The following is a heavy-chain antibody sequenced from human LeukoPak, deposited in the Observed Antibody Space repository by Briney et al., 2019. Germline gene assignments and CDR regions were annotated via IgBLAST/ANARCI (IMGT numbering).Heavy chain of an antibody. Sequence: ASVKVSCKASGYTFTSYGISWVRQAPGQGLEWMGWISAYNGNTNYAQKLQGRVTMTTDTSTSTAYMELRSLRSDDTAVYYCARKGFRDYEILTGFHYYYYGMDVWGQGTTVTVSS. CDR1: GYTFTSYG. CDR3: ARKGFRDYEILTGFHYYYYGMDV. CDR2: ISAYNGNT. V-gene: IGHV1-18*01. J-gene: IGHJ6*02. D-gene: IGHD3-9*01.